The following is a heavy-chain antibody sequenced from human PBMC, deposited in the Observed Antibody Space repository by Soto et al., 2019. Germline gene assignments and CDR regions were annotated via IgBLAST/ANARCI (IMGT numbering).Heavy chain of an antibody. D-gene: IGHD6-13*01. V-gene: IGHV3-23*01. CDR1: GFTFSSYA. J-gene: IGHJ1*01. CDR3: LSSTWLGGEYFHN. Sequence: GGSLRLSCAASGFTFSSYAMSWVRQAPGKGLEWVSAISGSGGSTYYADSVKGRFTISRDNAKNTLYLQMNSLRAEDTAVYYCLSSTWLGGEYFHNWGQGTLVTVSS. CDR2: ISGSGGST.